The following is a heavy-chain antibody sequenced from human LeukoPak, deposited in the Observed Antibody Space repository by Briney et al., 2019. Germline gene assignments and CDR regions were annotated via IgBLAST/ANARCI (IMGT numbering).Heavy chain of an antibody. CDR3: AGGLIAVADARDDY. D-gene: IGHD6-19*01. Sequence: SETLSLTCAVYGGSFSGYYWSWIRQPPGKGLEWIGEINHSGSTNYNPSLKSRVTISVDTSKNQFSLKLSSVTAADTAVYYCAGGLIAVADARDDYWGQGILVTVSS. J-gene: IGHJ4*02. V-gene: IGHV4-34*01. CDR1: GGSFSGYY. CDR2: INHSGST.